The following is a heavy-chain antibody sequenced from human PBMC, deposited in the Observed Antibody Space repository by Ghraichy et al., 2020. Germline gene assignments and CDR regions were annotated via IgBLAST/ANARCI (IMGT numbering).Heavy chain of an antibody. J-gene: IGHJ5*02. V-gene: IGHV4-59*01. Sequence: SETLSLTCTVSGGSISSYYWSWIRQPPGKGLEWIGYMYYSGSTNYNPSLKSRVTISVDTSKNQFSLKLSSGTAADTAVYYCARGVNRAARPGGEGWFDPWGQGTLVIVSS. D-gene: IGHD6-6*01. CDR3: ARGVNRAARPGGEGWFDP. CDR2: MYYSGST. CDR1: GGSISSYY.